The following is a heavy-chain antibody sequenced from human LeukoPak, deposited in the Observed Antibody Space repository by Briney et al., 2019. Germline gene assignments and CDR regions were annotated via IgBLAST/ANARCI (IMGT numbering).Heavy chain of an antibody. Sequence: GGSLRLSCVVSGFTVSSNYMTWVRQAPGKGLEWVSVINSGGSTYYADSVKGQFTISRDNSKNTVFLQMNSLRAEDTAVYYCAKWGDYDVLTGYYVSDYWGQGTLVTVSS. CDR1: GFTVSSNY. D-gene: IGHD3-9*01. V-gene: IGHV3-53*01. J-gene: IGHJ4*02. CDR3: AKWGDYDVLTGYYVSDY. CDR2: INSGGST.